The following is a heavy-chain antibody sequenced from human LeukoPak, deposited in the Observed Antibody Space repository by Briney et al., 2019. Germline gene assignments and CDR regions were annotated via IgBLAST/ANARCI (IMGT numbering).Heavy chain of an antibody. V-gene: IGHV3-48*03. D-gene: IGHD3-22*01. CDR1: GFTFSSYE. J-gene: IGHJ6*03. CDR3: ARGGYFDSTGSYYYYYYMDV. CDR2: ISESASTI. Sequence: PGGSLRLSCAASGFTFSSYEMNWVRQAPGKGLEWISYISESASTIYYADSVKGRFTISRDNAKNSLYLQMNSLRAEDTAVYYCARGGYFDSTGSYYYYYYMDVWGKGATVTISS.